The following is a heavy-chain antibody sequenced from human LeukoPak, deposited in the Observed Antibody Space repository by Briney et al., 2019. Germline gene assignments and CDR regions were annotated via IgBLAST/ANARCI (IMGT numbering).Heavy chain of an antibody. CDR3: ARNSGSNPFGY. CDR1: GFTFSSYW. CDR2: IEQDGSQE. D-gene: IGHD1-26*01. V-gene: IGHV3-7*03. Sequence: GGSLRLSCAASGFTFSSYWLSWVRQAPGEGLEWVASIEQDGSQEYYVDSGRGRFTISRDKAKHPVYLQTNRQRLDDTAVYYCARNSGSNPFGYWGKRTLVTVSS. J-gene: IGHJ4*02.